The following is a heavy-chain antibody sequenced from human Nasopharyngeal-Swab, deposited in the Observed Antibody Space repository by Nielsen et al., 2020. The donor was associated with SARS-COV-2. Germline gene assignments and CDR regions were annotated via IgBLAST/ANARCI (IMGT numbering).Heavy chain of an antibody. CDR3: ARESYYGSGSYYVDDAFDI. CDR1: GYSFTGYY. D-gene: IGHD3-10*01. CDR2: LNPNSGGT. Sequence: ASVKVSCKASGYSFTGYYLNWVRQATGQGPEWVGSLNPNSGGTNYAQKFQGRVTLTLATSINTAYMDLTSLRSDDTAVYYCARESYYGSGSYYVDDAFDIWRQGTMVTVSS. J-gene: IGHJ3*02. V-gene: IGHV1-2*02.